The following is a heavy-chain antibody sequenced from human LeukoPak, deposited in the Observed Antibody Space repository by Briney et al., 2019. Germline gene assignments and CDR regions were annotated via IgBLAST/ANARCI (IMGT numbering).Heavy chain of an antibody. V-gene: IGHV4-34*01. CDR1: GGSFSGYY. J-gene: IGHJ4*02. Sequence: SETLSLTCAVYGGSFSGYYWSWIRQPPGKGLEWIGEINHSGSTNYNPSLKSRVTILVDTSKNQFSLKLSSVTAADTAVYYCARARIAVAGDFDYWGQGTLVTVSS. D-gene: IGHD6-19*01. CDR3: ARARIAVAGDFDY. CDR2: INHSGST.